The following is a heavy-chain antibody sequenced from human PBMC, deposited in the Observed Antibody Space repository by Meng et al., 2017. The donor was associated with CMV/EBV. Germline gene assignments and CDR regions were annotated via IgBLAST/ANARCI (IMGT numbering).Heavy chain of an antibody. V-gene: IGHV1-69*02. CDR1: EGTFSSYT. CDR3: ARLLTIAAAGRNAFDI. Sequence: SVKVSCKASEGTFSSYTISWVRQAPGQGLEWMGRIIPILGIANYAQKFQGRVTITADKSTSTAYMELSSLRSEDTAVYYCARLLTIAAAGRNAFDIWGQGTMVTVSS. D-gene: IGHD6-13*01. CDR2: IIPILGIA. J-gene: IGHJ3*02.